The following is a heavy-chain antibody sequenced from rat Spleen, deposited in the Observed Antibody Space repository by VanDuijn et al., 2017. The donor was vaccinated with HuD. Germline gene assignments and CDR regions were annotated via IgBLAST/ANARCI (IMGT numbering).Heavy chain of an antibody. CDR3: TRAPYD. D-gene: IGHD2-3*01. J-gene: IGHJ2*01. CDR1: GFTFSDFG. CDR2: ITYDGSST. V-gene: IGHV5-22*01. Sequence: EVQLVESDGGLVQPGRSLKLSCSASGFTFSDFGMHWIRQAPTKGLEWIASITYDGSSTYYVDSVKGRFTISRDNARSTLYLQLNSLRSEDTATYYCTRAPYDWGQGVMVTVSS.